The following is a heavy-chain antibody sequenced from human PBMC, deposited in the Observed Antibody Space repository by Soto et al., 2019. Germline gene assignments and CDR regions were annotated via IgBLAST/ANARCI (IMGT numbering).Heavy chain of an antibody. J-gene: IGHJ4*02. D-gene: IGHD5-18*01. V-gene: IGHV3-74*01. CDR3: ARSGYSYGFDY. CDR2: INSDGRRT. Sequence: PGGSLRLSCAASGLSFSRYWMHWVRQVPGKGLLWVSEINSDGRRTSHADSVKGRFTISRDNAKNTLYPQMNSLRAEDTAVYYCARSGYSYGFDYWGQGIMVTVSS. CDR1: GLSFSRYW.